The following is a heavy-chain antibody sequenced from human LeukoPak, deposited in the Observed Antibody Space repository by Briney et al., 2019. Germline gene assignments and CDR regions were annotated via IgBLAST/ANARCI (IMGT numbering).Heavy chain of an antibody. CDR3: ARDGGYCSGGSCYSYHAFDI. CDR2: IAYDGSRK. CDR1: GFTFSGYG. D-gene: IGHD2-15*01. J-gene: IGHJ3*02. Sequence: GGSLRLSCAASGFTFSGYGMHWVRQAPGKGLEWVTGIAYDGSRKHYADSVKGRFTISRHNSKNALYLQMNSLRAEDTAVYYCARDGGYCSGGSCYSYHAFDIWGQGTMVTVSS. V-gene: IGHV3-30*03.